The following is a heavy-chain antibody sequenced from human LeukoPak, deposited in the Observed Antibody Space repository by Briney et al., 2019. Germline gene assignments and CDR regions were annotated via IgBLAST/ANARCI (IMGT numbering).Heavy chain of an antibody. J-gene: IGHJ3*02. CDR1: GGSISSYY. D-gene: IGHD3-22*01. CDR3: ARAGYYDSSGPTDAFDI. Sequence: SETLSLTCTVSGGSISSYYWSWIRQPPGKGLEWIATIYYSGSTNYNPSLKSRVTISVDTSKNQFSLKLSSVTAADTAVYYCARAGYYDSSGPTDAFDIWGQGIMVTVSS. V-gene: IGHV4-59*01. CDR2: IYYSGST.